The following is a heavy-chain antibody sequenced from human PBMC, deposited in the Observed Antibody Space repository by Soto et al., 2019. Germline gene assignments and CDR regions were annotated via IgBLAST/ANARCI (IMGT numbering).Heavy chain of an antibody. V-gene: IGHV3-33*01. CDR3: ARDQAGYSSSWYVFDY. Sequence: QVQLVESGGGVVQPGRSLRLSCAASGFTFSSYGMHWVRQAPGKGLEWVAVIWYDGSNKYYADSVKGRFTISRDNSKNTLYLQMNSLRAEDTAVYYCARDQAGYSSSWYVFDYWGQGTLVTVSS. J-gene: IGHJ4*02. CDR2: IWYDGSNK. CDR1: GFTFSSYG. D-gene: IGHD6-13*01.